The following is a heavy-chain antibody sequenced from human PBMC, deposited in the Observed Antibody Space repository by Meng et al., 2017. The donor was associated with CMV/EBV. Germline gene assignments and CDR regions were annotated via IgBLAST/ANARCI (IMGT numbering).Heavy chain of an antibody. Sequence: GGSLRLSCAASGFTFSSYSMNWVRQAPGKGLEWVSYISSGSSTIYYADSVKGRFTISRDNAKNSLYLQMNSLRAEDTAVYYCARDGGAYYYDSSGYFYGMDVWGQGTTVTVSS. CDR3: ARDGGAYYYDSSGYFYGMDV. V-gene: IGHV3-48*04. CDR1: GFTFSSYS. D-gene: IGHD3-22*01. CDR2: ISSGSSTI. J-gene: IGHJ6*02.